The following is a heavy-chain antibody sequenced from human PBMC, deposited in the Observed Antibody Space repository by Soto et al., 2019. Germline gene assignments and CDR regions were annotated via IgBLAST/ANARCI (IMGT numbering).Heavy chain of an antibody. CDR2: IIPIFGTA. V-gene: IGHV1-69*13. J-gene: IGHJ4*02. CDR3: AMENHDSSGYFDY. D-gene: IGHD3-22*01. CDR1: GGTFSSYA. Sequence: SVKVSCKASGGTFSSYAISWVRQAPGQGLEWMGGIIPIFGTANYAQKFQGRVTITADESTSTAYMELSSLRSEDTAVYYCAMENHDSSGYFDYWGQGTLVTVSS.